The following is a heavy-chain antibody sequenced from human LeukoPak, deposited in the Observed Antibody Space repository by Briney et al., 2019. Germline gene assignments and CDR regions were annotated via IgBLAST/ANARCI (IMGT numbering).Heavy chain of an antibody. CDR2: IWSSGDNK. D-gene: IGHD3-16*01. V-gene: IGHV3-33*01. Sequence: GGSLRLSCAASGFTFSHHAMHWVRQAPGKGLEWVAHIWSSGDNKYYADSVKGRFIISRDNSKNTVYLQMNSVRVEDTAVYYCARDGQGLAPYGFDYWGQGTLVTVSS. J-gene: IGHJ4*02. CDR3: ARDGQGLAPYGFDY. CDR1: GFTFSHHA.